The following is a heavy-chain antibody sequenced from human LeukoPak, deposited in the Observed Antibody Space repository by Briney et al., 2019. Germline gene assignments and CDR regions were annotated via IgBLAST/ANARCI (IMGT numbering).Heavy chain of an antibody. D-gene: IGHD5-18*01. CDR1: GFTVSSSY. CDR3: ASGKETSMAQGY. Sequence: GGSLRLSCAVSGFTVSSSYMTWVRQAPGKGLEWVSVIYSGGSIYYADSVKGRFTISRDISKNTVDLQLNSLRAEDTAVYYCASGKETSMAQGYWGQGTLVTVSS. CDR2: IYSGGSI. J-gene: IGHJ4*02. V-gene: IGHV3-53*01.